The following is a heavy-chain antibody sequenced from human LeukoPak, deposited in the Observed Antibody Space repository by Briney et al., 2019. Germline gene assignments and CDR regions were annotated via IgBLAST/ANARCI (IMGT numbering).Heavy chain of an antibody. CDR2: IYPGDSDT. CDR1: GYSFTSYW. CDR3: AAYTYYYDSSGYPDY. D-gene: IGHD3-22*01. J-gene: IGHJ4*02. V-gene: IGHV5-51*01. Sequence: GESLKISCKGSGYSFTSYWIGWVRQMPGKGLEWMGNIYPGDSDTRYSPSFQGQVTISADKSISTAYLQWSSLKASDTAMYYCAAYTYYYDSSGYPDYWGQGTLVTVSS.